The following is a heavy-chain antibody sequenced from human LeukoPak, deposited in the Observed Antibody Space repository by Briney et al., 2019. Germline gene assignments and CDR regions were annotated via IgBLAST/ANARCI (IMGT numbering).Heavy chain of an antibody. CDR2: LSSSGSAF. CDR1: GFTFRSYE. Sequence: GGSLRLSCEDSGFTFRSYEMNWVRQAPGKGLEWIAYLSSSGSAFSYADSVKGRFTIARDNAKNSVYLEMNSLRADDTAVYYCARYYLQWLARSTNWFDPWGQGTLVTVSS. D-gene: IGHD6-19*01. V-gene: IGHV3-48*03. J-gene: IGHJ5*02. CDR3: ARYYLQWLARSTNWFDP.